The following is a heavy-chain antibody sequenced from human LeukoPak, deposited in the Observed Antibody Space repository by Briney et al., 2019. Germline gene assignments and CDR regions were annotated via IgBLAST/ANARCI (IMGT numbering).Heavy chain of an antibody. D-gene: IGHD5-12*01. Sequence: SVTLSSTASGYTFTNYYMHWVRHTPRQGLESLGLINPSGGSTSYAQNFQGRVTITRDTPTSTVDMELSSLRFEDTAVYYCARDPSGYHYFDYWGQGTLVTVSS. CDR1: GYTFTNYY. V-gene: IGHV1-46*01. CDR3: ARDPSGYHYFDY. J-gene: IGHJ4*02. CDR2: INPSGGST.